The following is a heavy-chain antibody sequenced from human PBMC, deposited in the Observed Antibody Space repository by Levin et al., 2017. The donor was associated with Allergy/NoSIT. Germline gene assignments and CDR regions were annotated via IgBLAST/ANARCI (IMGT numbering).Heavy chain of an antibody. CDR3: AANVDPAMFDY. Sequence: GESLKISCAASGFTFRNYAMNWVRQAPGKGLEWLSAISESGAYTYYADSVKGRFTISRDNSKNTLYLQMNSLRAEDTALYYCAANVDPAMFDYWGQGILVTVSS. J-gene: IGHJ4*02. CDR2: ISESGAYT. D-gene: IGHD5-18*01. V-gene: IGHV3-23*01. CDR1: GFTFRNYA.